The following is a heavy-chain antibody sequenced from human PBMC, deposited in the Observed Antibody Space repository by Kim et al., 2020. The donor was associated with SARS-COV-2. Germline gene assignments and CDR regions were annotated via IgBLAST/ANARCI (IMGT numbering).Heavy chain of an antibody. J-gene: IGHJ4*02. V-gene: IGHV3-23*01. CDR3: AKNGGGVRGVIETPTYYFDY. CDR2: ISGSGGST. CDR1: GFTFSSYA. Sequence: GGSLRLSCGASGFTFSSYAMSWVRQAPGKGLEWVSAISGSGGSTYYADSVKGRFTISRDNSKNTLYLQMNSLRAEDTAVYYCAKNGGGVRGVIETPTYYFDYWGQGTLVTVSS. D-gene: IGHD3-10*01.